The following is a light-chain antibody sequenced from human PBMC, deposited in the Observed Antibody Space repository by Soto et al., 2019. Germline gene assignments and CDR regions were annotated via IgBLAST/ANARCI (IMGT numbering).Light chain of an antibody. Sequence: DIQITQSPSSLSASVEYRVIITFRSSQSISNHLNWYQQKPGKAPKLLIFAASSLQSGVPSRFSGTRSGPDFTLTISSLQPEDFATYYCQQSYSSPPKFGQGTKV. J-gene: IGKJ1*01. CDR1: QSISNH. CDR3: QQSYSSPPK. CDR2: AAS. V-gene: IGKV1-39*01.